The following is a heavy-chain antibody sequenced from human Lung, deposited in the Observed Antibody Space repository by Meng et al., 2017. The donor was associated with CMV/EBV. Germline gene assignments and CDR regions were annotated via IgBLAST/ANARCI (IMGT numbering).Heavy chain of an antibody. CDR2: INSDGSNT. CDR1: GFTLSNYR. V-gene: IGHV3-74*03. Sequence: GGSXRLSCAASGFTLSNYRMHWVRQPPGKGLVWVSRINSDGSNTTYADFVKGRFTISRDNAKNTLYVQMNSLTVEDTAVYYCAREKAGTRHFDYWGQGTLVTVSS. J-gene: IGHJ4*02. D-gene: IGHD6-19*01. CDR3: AREKAGTRHFDY.